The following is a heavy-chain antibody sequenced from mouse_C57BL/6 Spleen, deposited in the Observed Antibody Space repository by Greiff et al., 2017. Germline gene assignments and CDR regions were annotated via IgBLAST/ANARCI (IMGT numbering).Heavy chain of an antibody. D-gene: IGHD2-5*01. V-gene: IGHV5-6*01. CDR1: GFTFSSYG. J-gene: IGHJ3*01. CDR3: ARHGGSNYP. Sequence: EVKLQESGGDLVKPGGSLKLSCAASGFTFSSYGMSWVRQTPDKRLEWVATISSGGSYTYYPDSVKGRFPISRDNAKNTLYLQMSSLKSEDTAMYYCARHGGSNYPWGQGTLVTVSA. CDR2: ISSGGSYT.